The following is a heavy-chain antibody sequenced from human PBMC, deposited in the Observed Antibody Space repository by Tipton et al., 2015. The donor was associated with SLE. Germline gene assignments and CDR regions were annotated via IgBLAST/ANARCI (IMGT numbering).Heavy chain of an antibody. CDR2: IFYSGVT. CDR3: ARSAGDHSNFDF. D-gene: IGHD4-17*01. Sequence: TLSLTCSVSGGSIISSSSYWGWIRLSPGQGLQWIGNIFYSGVTYYSPSLKNRVTISLDTSKNQVFLKVNSVTAADTALYFCARSAGDHSNFDFWGQGTLVSVSS. J-gene: IGHJ4*02. V-gene: IGHV4-39*07. CDR1: GGSIISSSSY.